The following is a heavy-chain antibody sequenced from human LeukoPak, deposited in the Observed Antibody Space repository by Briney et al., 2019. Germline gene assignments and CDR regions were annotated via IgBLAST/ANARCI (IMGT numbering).Heavy chain of an antibody. J-gene: IGHJ1*01. CDR3: ARNGQQVRYFQH. CDR2: MNPNSGNT. Sequence: ASVKVSCKASGYTFTNYDINWVRQATGQGLEWMGWMNPNSGNTGYAQKFQGRVNMTRNTSISTAYMELSSLRSEDTAVYYCARNGQQVRYFQHWGQGILVTVSS. V-gene: IGHV1-8*01. D-gene: IGHD6-13*01. CDR1: GYTFTNYD.